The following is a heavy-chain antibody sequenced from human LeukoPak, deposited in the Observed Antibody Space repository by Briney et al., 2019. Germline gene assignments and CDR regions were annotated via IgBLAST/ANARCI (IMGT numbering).Heavy chain of an antibody. D-gene: IGHD2-8*01. CDR2: IKQDGSEK. J-gene: IGHJ4*02. V-gene: IGHV3-7*01. Sequence: GGSLRLSCAASGFTFGSYGMSWVRQAPGKGLEWVANIKQDGSEKYYVDSVKGRFTISRDNAKNSLYLQMNSLRAEDTAVYYCARVNGDYFDYWGQGTLVTVSS. CDR1: GFTFGSYG. CDR3: ARVNGDYFDY.